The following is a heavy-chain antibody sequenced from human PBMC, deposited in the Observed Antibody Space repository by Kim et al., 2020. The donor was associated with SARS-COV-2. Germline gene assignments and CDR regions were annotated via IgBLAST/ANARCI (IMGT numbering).Heavy chain of an antibody. V-gene: IGHV1-3*04. D-gene: IGHD1-1*01. CDR1: GYTFTSYT. Sequence: ASVKVSCKASGYTFTSYTMHWVRQAPGQGLEWMGWINISGGNTKNLQKLQGRVTITRDTSASTAYMELRGLTSEDTAVYYCARDGTTRNGGYYFDYWGKGALVTVSS. CDR2: INISGGNT. CDR3: ARDGTTRNGGYYFDY. J-gene: IGHJ4*02.